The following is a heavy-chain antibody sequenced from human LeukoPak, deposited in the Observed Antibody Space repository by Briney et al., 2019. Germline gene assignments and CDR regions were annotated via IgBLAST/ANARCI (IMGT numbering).Heavy chain of an antibody. CDR3: ARGGDDILTGYSFSDY. V-gene: IGHV3-30-3*01. CDR2: ISYGGSNK. J-gene: IGHJ4*02. Sequence: GGSLRLSCAASGFTFSSYAMHWVRQAPGKGLEWVAVISYGGSNKYYADSVKGRFTISRDNSKNTLYLQMNSLRAEDTAVYYCARGGDDILTGYSFSDYWGQGTLVTVSS. CDR1: GFTFSSYA. D-gene: IGHD3-9*01.